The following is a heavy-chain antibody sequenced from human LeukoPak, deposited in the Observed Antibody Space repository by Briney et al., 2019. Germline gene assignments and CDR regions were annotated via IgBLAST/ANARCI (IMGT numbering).Heavy chain of an antibody. D-gene: IGHD6-19*01. CDR3: ARARVPITVAGLYYFDY. J-gene: IGHJ4*02. Sequence: ASVKVSFKASVYTFTAYYIHWLRQAPGQGPEWMGWIKPDSGSSHYAQKFQGRVTMTRDTSSNSAYMDLTRLKSDDTAVYYCARARVPITVAGLYYFDYWGQGALVTVSS. CDR1: VYTFTAYY. V-gene: IGHV1-2*02. CDR2: IKPDSGSS.